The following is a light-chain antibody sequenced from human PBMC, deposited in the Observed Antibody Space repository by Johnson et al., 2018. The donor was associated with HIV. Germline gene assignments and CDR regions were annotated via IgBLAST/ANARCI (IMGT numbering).Light chain of an antibody. Sequence: QSVLTQPPSVSAAPGQKVTISCSGSSSNVGNNVVSWYQQLPGTAPKVLIYEDNKRPSGIPDRFSGSKSATSATLGITGLQTGDEAEYYCGAWDRSLSAEVFGTGTNVTVL. CDR3: GAWDRSLSAEV. J-gene: IGLJ1*01. CDR2: EDN. CDR1: SSNVGNNV. V-gene: IGLV1-51*02.